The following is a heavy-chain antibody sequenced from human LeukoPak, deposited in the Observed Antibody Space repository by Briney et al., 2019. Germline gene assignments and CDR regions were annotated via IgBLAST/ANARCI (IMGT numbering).Heavy chain of an antibody. CDR3: ARDMNPSYGSGSYYPIYFDY. CDR2: IIPILGIA. CDR1: GGTFSSYA. V-gene: IGHV1-69*04. Sequence: ASVKVSCKASGGTFSSYAISWVRQAPGQGLEWMGRIIPILGIANYAQKFQGRVTITADKSTSTAYMELSSLRSEDTAVNYCARDMNPSYGSGSYYPIYFDYWGQGTLVTVSS. J-gene: IGHJ4*02. D-gene: IGHD3-10*01.